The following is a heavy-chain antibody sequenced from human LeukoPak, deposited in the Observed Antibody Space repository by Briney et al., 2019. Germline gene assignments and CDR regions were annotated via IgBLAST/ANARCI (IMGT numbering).Heavy chain of an antibody. V-gene: IGHV3-53*01. J-gene: IGHJ3*02. CDR3: AKSPTVDAAFDI. Sequence: YPGGSLILSCEAFGFSVTNNYLSWVRQPPGKGLEWVSGIGYTGDSTFYADSVKGRFTVSRDSSKNTLFLHMNSLRAEDTALYYCAKSPTVDAAFDIWGQGTMVTVSS. CDR1: GFSVTNNY. D-gene: IGHD4-23*01. CDR2: IGYTGDST.